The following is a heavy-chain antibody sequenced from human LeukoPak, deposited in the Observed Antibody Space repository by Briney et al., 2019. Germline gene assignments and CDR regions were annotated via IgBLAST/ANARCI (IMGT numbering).Heavy chain of an antibody. Sequence: PSETLSLTCAVYGGSFSGYYWSWIRQPPGKGLEWIGEINHSGSTNYSPSLKSRVTISVDTSKNQFSLKLSSVTAADTAVYYCARGLIAAREYFDYWGQGTLVTVSS. V-gene: IGHV4-34*01. CDR3: ARGLIAAREYFDY. D-gene: IGHD6-6*01. CDR2: INHSGST. CDR1: GGSFSGYY. J-gene: IGHJ4*02.